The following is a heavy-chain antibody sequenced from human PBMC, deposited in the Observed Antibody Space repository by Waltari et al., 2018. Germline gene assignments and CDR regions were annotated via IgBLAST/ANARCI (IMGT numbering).Heavy chain of an antibody. CDR3: ARVQNWFDP. Sequence: QVQLQQWGAGLLRPSETLSLTCAVYGGSFHGYYWNWVRQPPGKGLEGIGESGYSGFTTYNPSLKSRVTISLDTSKNQFSLSLNSVAAADTAVYYCARVQNWFDPWGQGTLVTVSS. CDR1: GGSFHGYY. J-gene: IGHJ5*02. CDR2: SGYSGFT. V-gene: IGHV4-34*01.